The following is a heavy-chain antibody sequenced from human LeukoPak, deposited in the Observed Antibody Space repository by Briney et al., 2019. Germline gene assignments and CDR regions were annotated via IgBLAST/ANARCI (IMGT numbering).Heavy chain of an antibody. Sequence: PSETLSLTCTVSGGSISSYYWSWIRQPPGKGLEWIGYIYYSGSTNYNPSLKSRVTISVDTSKNQFSLKLSSVTAADTAVYYCARGRYYYGSGSWFDPWGQGTLVTVSS. J-gene: IGHJ5*02. D-gene: IGHD3-10*01. CDR1: GGSISSYY. CDR2: IYYSGST. CDR3: ARGRYYYGSGSWFDP. V-gene: IGHV4-59*12.